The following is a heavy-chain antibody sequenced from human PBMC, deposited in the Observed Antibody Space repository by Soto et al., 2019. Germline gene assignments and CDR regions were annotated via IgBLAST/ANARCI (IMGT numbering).Heavy chain of an antibody. Sequence: LRLSCAASGFTFSSYAMHWVRQAPGKGLEWVAVISYDGSNKYYADSVKGRFTISRDNSKNTLYLQMNSLRAEDTAVYYCARDLREAAAGQYYYYGMDVWGQGTTVTVSS. V-gene: IGHV3-30-3*01. CDR3: ARDLREAAAGQYYYYGMDV. D-gene: IGHD6-13*01. CDR2: ISYDGSNK. CDR1: GFTFSSYA. J-gene: IGHJ6*02.